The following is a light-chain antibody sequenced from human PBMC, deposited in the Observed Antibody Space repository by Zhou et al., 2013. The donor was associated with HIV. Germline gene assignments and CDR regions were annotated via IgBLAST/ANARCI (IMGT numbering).Light chain of an antibody. V-gene: IGKV3-15*01. CDR3: QQRDNWPIT. Sequence: EIVIWQSPATLSLSPGERATVSCRASQTVSSNLAWYQQKPGQPPRLLIYGAATRATGVPGRFSGSGSGTEFTLSISSLEPEDSAVYYCQQRDNWPITFGQGTRLEI. CDR2: GAA. J-gene: IGKJ5*01. CDR1: QTVSSN.